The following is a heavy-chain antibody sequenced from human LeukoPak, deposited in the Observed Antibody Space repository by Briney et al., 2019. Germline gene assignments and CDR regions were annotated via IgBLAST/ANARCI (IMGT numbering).Heavy chain of an antibody. Sequence: SETLSLTCTVSGGSISSYYWSWLRQPPGQGLEWIGYIYYSGSTYYNPSLKSRVTISVDTSKNQFSLKLSSVTAADTAVYYCARGSGSYRYWFDPWGQGTLVTVSS. V-gene: IGHV4-59*08. J-gene: IGHJ5*02. CDR3: ARGSGSYRYWFDP. D-gene: IGHD3-10*01. CDR1: GGSISSYY. CDR2: IYYSGST.